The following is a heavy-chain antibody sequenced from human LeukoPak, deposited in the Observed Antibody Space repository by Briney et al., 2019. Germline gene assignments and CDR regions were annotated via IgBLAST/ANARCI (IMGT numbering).Heavy chain of an antibody. D-gene: IGHD6-13*01. CDR3: ARGKLYSSSWYLNWFDP. J-gene: IGHJ5*02. CDR2: IGTAGDT. V-gene: IGHV3-13*04. CDR1: GFTFSRYD. Sequence: GGSLRLSCAASGFTFSRYDMHWVRQATGKGLEWVSGIGTAGDTYYPGSVKGRFTISRENAKNSLYLQMNSLRAGDTAVYYCARGKLYSSSWYLNWFDPWGQGTLVTVSS.